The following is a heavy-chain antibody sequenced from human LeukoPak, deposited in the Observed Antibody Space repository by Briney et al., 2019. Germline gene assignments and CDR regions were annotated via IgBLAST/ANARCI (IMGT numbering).Heavy chain of an antibody. V-gene: IGHV3-30*02. D-gene: IGHD3-10*01. Sequence: PGGSLRLSCAASGFTFSSYGMHWVRQAPGKGLEWVAFIRYDGSNKYYADSVKGRFTISRDNSKNTLYLQMNSLRAEDTAVYCCAKDSPYYYGSGSYYNAFYYWGQGTLVTVSS. CDR2: IRYDGSNK. CDR1: GFTFSSYG. J-gene: IGHJ4*02. CDR3: AKDSPYYYGSGSYYNAFYY.